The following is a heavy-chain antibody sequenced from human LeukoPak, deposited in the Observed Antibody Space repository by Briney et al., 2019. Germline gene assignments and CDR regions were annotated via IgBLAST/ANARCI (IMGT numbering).Heavy chain of an antibody. CDR1: GGSISSYY. CDR2: IYYSGST. J-gene: IGHJ5*02. D-gene: IGHD2-21*02. Sequence: PSETLSLTCTVSGGSISSYYWSWIRQPPGKGLEWIGYIYYSGSTNYNPSLKSRVTISVDTSKNQFSLKLSSVTAADTAVYYCAREGHCCGGDCYLNWFDPWGQGTLVTVSS. V-gene: IGHV4-59*01. CDR3: AREGHCCGGDCYLNWFDP.